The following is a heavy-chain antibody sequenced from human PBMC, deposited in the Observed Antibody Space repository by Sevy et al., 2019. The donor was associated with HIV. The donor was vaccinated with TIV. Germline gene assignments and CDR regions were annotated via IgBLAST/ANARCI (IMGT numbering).Heavy chain of an antibody. Sequence: LGGSLRLSCAASGFTFSSYSMHWVRQAPGKGLEWVSSINSISTYIYYADSVKGRFTISRDNTKNSLYLQMNSLRAEDTAVYYCARGPDYYDSSGYYYQWGQGTLVTVSS. V-gene: IGHV3-21*01. CDR1: GFTFSSYS. CDR2: INSISTYI. J-gene: IGHJ4*02. D-gene: IGHD3-22*01. CDR3: ARGPDYYDSSGYYYQ.